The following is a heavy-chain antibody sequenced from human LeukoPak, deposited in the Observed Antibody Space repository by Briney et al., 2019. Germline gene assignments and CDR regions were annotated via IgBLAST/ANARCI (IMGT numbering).Heavy chain of an antibody. CDR2: ISSGAATI. D-gene: IGHD1-1*01. V-gene: IGHV3-48*03. CDR3: ARVVTTADY. J-gene: IGHJ4*02. Sequence: GGSLRLSCAASGFTFSSYEMNWVRQAPGKGLEWVSSISSGAATIYYADSVKGRFTISRDNAKNSLFLQMNSLRAEDTAVYYCARVVTTADYWGQGTLVTVSP. CDR1: GFTFSSYE.